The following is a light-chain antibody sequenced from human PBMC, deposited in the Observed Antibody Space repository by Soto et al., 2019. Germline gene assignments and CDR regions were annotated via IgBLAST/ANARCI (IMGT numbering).Light chain of an antibody. Sequence: DIQMTQSPSSLSASVGDRVTITCQASHDIINSLNWFQQKPGEAPKLLIFDAFKLQTGVPSRFSGSGSGTDFTLTISSLQPEDIATYCCQQYDNLPVTFGGGTKVDIK. J-gene: IGKJ4*01. CDR1: HDIINS. V-gene: IGKV1-33*01. CDR2: DAF. CDR3: QQYDNLPVT.